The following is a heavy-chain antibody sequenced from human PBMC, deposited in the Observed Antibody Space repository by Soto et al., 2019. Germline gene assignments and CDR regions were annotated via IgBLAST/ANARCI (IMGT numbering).Heavy chain of an antibody. CDR1: GFTFSSYA. Sequence: TGGSLRLSCAASGFTFSSYAMSWVRQAPGKGLEWVSAISGSGGSTYYADSVKGRFTISRDNSKNTLYLQMNSLRAGDTAVYYCAKPPRGSGWYYSDYWGQGTLVTVSS. V-gene: IGHV3-23*01. D-gene: IGHD6-19*01. J-gene: IGHJ4*02. CDR3: AKPPRGSGWYYSDY. CDR2: ISGSGGST.